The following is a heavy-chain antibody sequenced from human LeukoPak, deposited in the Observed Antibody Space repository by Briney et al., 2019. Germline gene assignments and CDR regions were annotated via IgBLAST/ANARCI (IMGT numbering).Heavy chain of an antibody. Sequence: GESLKISCKGSGYRFTSYWVGWVGQMPGKGLEWMAIIFPGDSDTRYRPSFQGQVTISADKSISTAYLHWSSLKASDTAMYYCASHKDFDSSGYYSGYFDYWGQGTLVTISS. J-gene: IGHJ4*02. CDR3: ASHKDFDSSGYYSGYFDY. CDR2: IFPGDSDT. CDR1: GYRFTSYW. V-gene: IGHV5-51*01. D-gene: IGHD3-22*01.